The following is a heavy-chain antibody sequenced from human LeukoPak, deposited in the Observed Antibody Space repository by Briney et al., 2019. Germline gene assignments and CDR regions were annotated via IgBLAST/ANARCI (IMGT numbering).Heavy chain of an antibody. Sequence: PSETLSLTCAVYGGSFSGYYWSWIRQPPGKGLEWIGEINHSGSTYYNPSLKSRVTISVDTSKNQFSLKLSSVTAADTAVYYCARLFVYCTNGVCYIRRGYCSGGSCYSGPYNWFDPWGQGTLVTVSS. D-gene: IGHD2-15*01. CDR3: ARLFVYCTNGVCYIRRGYCSGGSCYSGPYNWFDP. V-gene: IGHV4-34*01. CDR2: INHSGST. CDR1: GGSFSGYY. J-gene: IGHJ5*02.